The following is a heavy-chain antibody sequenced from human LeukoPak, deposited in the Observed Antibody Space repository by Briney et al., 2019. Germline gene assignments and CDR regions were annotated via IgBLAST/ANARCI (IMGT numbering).Heavy chain of an antibody. CDR1: GGSISSGSYY. Sequence: SETLSLTCSVSGGSISSGSYYWTWIRQHPGKALEWIGYIYFSVSGSTYYNPSLKSRVTISVDTSKNQFSLKLISVTAADTAVYYCARRLGGSGSYYYWGQGTLVTVSS. CDR3: ARRLGGSGSYYY. V-gene: IGHV4-31*03. D-gene: IGHD3-10*01. CDR2: IYFSVSGST. J-gene: IGHJ4*02.